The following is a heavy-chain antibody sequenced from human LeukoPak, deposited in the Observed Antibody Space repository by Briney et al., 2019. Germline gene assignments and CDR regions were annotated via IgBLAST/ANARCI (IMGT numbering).Heavy chain of an antibody. CDR1: GGSIRSSYYY. D-gene: IGHD5-12*01. J-gene: IGHJ5*02. Sequence: NASETLSLTCTVSGGSIRSSYYYWGWIRQPPGKGLEWIGSIYDSGSTYYNPSLKSRVTISVDTSKNQFSLKVNSVTAADTAVYYCARGRRESGYVRRDWFDPWGQGTLVTVSS. CDR3: ARGRRESGYVRRDWFDP. V-gene: IGHV4-39*01. CDR2: IYDSGST.